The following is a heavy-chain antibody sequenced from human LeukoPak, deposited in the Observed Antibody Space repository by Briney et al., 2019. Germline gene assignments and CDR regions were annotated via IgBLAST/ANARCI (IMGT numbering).Heavy chain of an antibody. D-gene: IGHD1-20*01. V-gene: IGHV3-20*04. J-gene: IGHJ4*02. CDR1: GFTFDDCG. CDR3: ARVRDRYNWNDFDY. CDR2: INWNGGST. Sequence: GGSLRLSCAASGFTFDDCGMSWVRQAPGKGLEWVSGINWNGGSTGYADSVKGRFTISRDNAKNSLYLQMNSLRAEDTALYYCARVRDRYNWNDFDYWGQGTLVTVSS.